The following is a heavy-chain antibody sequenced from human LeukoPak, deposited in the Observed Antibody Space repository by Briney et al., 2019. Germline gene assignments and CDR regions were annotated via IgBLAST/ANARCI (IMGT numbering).Heavy chain of an antibody. V-gene: IGHV4-39*01. J-gene: IGHJ6*02. D-gene: IGHD2-15*01. Sequence: SETLSLTRTVSGGSISSSSYYWGWIRQPPGKGLEWVGSIYYSGSTYYNPSLKSRVTISVDTSKNQFSLKLSSVTAADTAVYYCARLYCSGGSCHIYYYYGMDVWGQGTTVTVSS. CDR1: GGSISSSSYY. CDR3: ARLYCSGGSCHIYYYYGMDV. CDR2: IYYSGST.